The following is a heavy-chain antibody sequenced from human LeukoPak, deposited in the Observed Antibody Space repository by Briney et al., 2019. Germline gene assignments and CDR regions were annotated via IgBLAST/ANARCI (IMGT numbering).Heavy chain of an antibody. D-gene: IGHD2-2*01. J-gene: IGHJ6*03. CDR2: IRYDGSNK. CDR3: AKVSQYCSSTSCYEVFSYYYYYMDV. Sequence: PGGSLRLSCAASGFTFSSFGMHWVRQAPGKGLEWVTFIRYDGSNKYYADSMKGRFTISRDNSKNTLYLQMNSLRAEDTAVYYCAKVSQYCSSTSCYEVFSYYYYYMDVWGKGTTVTVSS. CDR1: GFTFSSFG. V-gene: IGHV3-30*02.